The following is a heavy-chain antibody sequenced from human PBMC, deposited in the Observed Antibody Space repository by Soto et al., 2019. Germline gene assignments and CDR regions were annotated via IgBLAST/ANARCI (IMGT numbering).Heavy chain of an antibody. CDR3: ARWGNWKVADN. J-gene: IGHJ4*02. Sequence: QVQLVESGGGVVQPGRSLRLSCAASGFTFSSHGMHWVRQAPDKGLEWVAVIWYDGSNKYYADSVKGRFTTSRDNSNHMLYLEMNSLRVDETAVYYCARWGNWKVADNWCQGTLVTVSS. V-gene: IGHV3-33*01. D-gene: IGHD3-16*01. CDR1: GFTFSSHG. CDR2: IWYDGSNK.